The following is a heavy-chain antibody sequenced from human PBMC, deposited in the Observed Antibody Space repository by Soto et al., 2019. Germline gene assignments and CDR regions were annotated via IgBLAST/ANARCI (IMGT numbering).Heavy chain of an antibody. J-gene: IGHJ4*02. Sequence: GGSLRLSCAASGFTFSSYSMNWVRQAPGKGLEWVSSISSSSSYIYYADSVKGRFTISRDNAKNSLHLQMNSLRAEDAAVYYCATGNVVVVAATVHYGYFDYWGQGTLVTVSS. V-gene: IGHV3-21*01. CDR1: GFTFSSYS. CDR2: ISSSSSYI. CDR3: ATGNVVVVAATVHYGYFDY. D-gene: IGHD2-15*01.